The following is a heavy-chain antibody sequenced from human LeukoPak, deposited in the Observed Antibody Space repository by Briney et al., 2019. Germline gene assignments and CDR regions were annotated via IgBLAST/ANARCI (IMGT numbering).Heavy chain of an antibody. Sequence: GASVTVSCKASVYSFTTYDINWVRQATGQGLEWMGWMNLKSGYTGYAQKFQGRVTITRDTSTSTVYMELSSLRSEDTAVYYCARVAGSIDYWGQGTLVTVSS. CDR3: ARVAGSIDY. CDR2: MNLKSGYT. D-gene: IGHD1-26*01. J-gene: IGHJ4*02. V-gene: IGHV1-8*03. CDR1: VYSFTTYD.